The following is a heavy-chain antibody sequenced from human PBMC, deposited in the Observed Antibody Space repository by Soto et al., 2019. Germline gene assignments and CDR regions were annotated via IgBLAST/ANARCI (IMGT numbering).Heavy chain of an antibody. Sequence: GSLRLSCAASGFTFSSYTMSWVRQAPGKGLEWVSTISGSGSSTYSADSVKGRFTISRDNSKNTMYLQMNSLRVEDTAVYYCARAKWHDGSGRVREFYYWGQGA. CDR3: ARAKWHDGSGRVREFYY. CDR1: GFTFSSYT. D-gene: IGHD3-10*01. CDR2: ISGSGSST. J-gene: IGHJ4*02. V-gene: IGHV3-23*01.